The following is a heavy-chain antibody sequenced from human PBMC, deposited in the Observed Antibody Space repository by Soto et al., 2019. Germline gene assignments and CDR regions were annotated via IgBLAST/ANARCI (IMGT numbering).Heavy chain of an antibody. D-gene: IGHD1-26*01. J-gene: IGHJ6*02. CDR2: FNPTGDTA. CDR1: GYTFTSYY. Sequence: QVQLVQSGAEVKKPGASVKASCKASGYTFTSYYIHWVRQAPGQGLEWMGIFNPTGDTASYAQKLQGRVTMTRDTSTGTAYMELGSLRSDDTAVYYCARGGRIVETCIGYYYYHAMDVWCQGTTATVS. CDR3: ARGGRIVETCIGYYYYHAMDV. V-gene: IGHV1-46*01.